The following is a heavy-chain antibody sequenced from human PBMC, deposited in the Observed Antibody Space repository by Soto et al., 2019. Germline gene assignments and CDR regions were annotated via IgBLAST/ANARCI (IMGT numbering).Heavy chain of an antibody. V-gene: IGHV1-3*01. D-gene: IGHD3-9*01. CDR1: GYTFTSYA. J-gene: IGHJ6*03. Sequence: ASVKVSCKASGYTFTSYAMHWVRQAPGQRLEWMGWINAGNGNTKYSQKFQGRVTITRDTSASTAYMELSSLRSEDTAVYYCARATHPFRYFDWLPPPPETPYYMDVWGKGTTVTVSS. CDR2: INAGNGNT. CDR3: ARATHPFRYFDWLPPPPETPYYMDV.